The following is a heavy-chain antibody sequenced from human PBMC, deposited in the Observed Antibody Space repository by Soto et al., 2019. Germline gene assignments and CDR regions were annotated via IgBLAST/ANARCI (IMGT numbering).Heavy chain of an antibody. D-gene: IGHD3-10*01. CDR3: AKGPYGPGSFDY. CDR2: ISGSGGST. Sequence: EVQRLESGGGLVQPGGSLRLSCAASGFTFSSYDMSWVRQAPGKGLEWVSAISGSGGSTYYADSVKGRFTISRDNSKNTLYLQMNSLRAEDTAVYYCAKGPYGPGSFDYWGQGTLVTVS. J-gene: IGHJ4*02. V-gene: IGHV3-23*01. CDR1: GFTFSSYD.